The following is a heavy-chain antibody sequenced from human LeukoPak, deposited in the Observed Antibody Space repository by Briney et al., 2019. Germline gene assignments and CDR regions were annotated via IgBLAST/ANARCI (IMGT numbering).Heavy chain of an antibody. Sequence: SETLSLTCAVSGDSISRSDWWTWVRQPPGKGLEWIGEIYHSGTTNYNPSLKSRVTISVDKSKNQFSLKLSSVTAADTAVYYCARAPGEDNYYDSSGYSPLDLWGRGTLVTVSS. D-gene: IGHD3-22*01. CDR1: GDSISRSDW. V-gene: IGHV4-4*02. J-gene: IGHJ2*01. CDR3: ARAPGEDNYYDSSGYSPLDL. CDR2: IYHSGTT.